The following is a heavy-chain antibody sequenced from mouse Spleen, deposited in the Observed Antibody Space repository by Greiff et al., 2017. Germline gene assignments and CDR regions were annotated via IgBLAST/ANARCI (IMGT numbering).Heavy chain of an antibody. V-gene: IGHV3-6*01. CDR3: AREGRYDYGPFDY. CDR1: GYSITSGYY. Sequence: DVKLQESGPGLVKPSQSLSLTCSVTGYSITSGYYWNWIRQFPGNKLEWMGYISYDGSNNYNPSLKNRISITRDTSKNQFFLKLNSVTTEDTATYYCAREGRYDYGPFDYWGQGTTLTVSS. D-gene: IGHD2-4*01. J-gene: IGHJ2*01. CDR2: ISYDGSN.